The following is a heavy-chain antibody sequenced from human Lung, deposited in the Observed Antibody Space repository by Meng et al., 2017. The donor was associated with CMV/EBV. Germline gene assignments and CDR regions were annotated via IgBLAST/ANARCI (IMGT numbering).Heavy chain of an antibody. J-gene: IGHJ4*02. Sequence: GEXXKISCAASGFTFSSYSMNWVRQAPGKGLEWVSYISSSSSTIYYADSVKGRFTISRDNAKNSLYLQMNSLRAEDTVVYYCARALLGYCSSTSCSDVRYFDYWGQGXLVTVSS. D-gene: IGHD2-2*01. CDR3: ARALLGYCSSTSCSDVRYFDY. CDR2: ISSSSSTI. V-gene: IGHV3-48*04. CDR1: GFTFSSYS.